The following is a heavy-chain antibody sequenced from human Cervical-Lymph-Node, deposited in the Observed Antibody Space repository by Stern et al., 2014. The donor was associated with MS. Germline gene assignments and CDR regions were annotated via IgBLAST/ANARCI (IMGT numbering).Heavy chain of an antibody. V-gene: IGHV1-46*03. D-gene: IGHD6-19*01. CDR3: ARISGYSGGWYYFDY. CDR2: INPNGGGT. J-gene: IGHJ4*02. Sequence: VQLVESGAEVKKPGASVKVSCKASGYTFTSYYVDWVRQAPGQGLEWMGMINPNGGGTNYAQKFQGRVTMPRDTSTSTVYMELSSLRSEDTAVYYCARISGYSGGWYYFDYWGQGTLVTVSS. CDR1: GYTFTSYY.